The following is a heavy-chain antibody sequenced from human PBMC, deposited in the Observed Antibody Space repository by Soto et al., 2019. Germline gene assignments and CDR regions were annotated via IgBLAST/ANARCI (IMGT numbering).Heavy chain of an antibody. CDR1: GFTFSTYP. V-gene: IGHV3-30*04. CDR3: ARGGTVSLAAGMDV. CDR2: ISYDGSNK. J-gene: IGHJ6*02. D-gene: IGHD4-4*01. Sequence: PGGSLRLSCAASGFTFSTYPMYWVRQAPGKGLEWVAVISYDGSNKYYADSVKGRFTISRDNSKNTLYVQMNSLRAEDTAVYYCARGGTVSLAAGMDVWGQGTTVTVS.